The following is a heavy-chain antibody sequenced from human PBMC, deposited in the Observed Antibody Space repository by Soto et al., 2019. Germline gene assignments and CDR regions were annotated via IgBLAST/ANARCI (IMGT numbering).Heavy chain of an antibody. CDR2: IYYSGST. D-gene: IGHD6-19*01. CDR3: ARDIAVAGTSYYYYYGMDV. Sequence: SETLSLTCTVSGGSISSSSYYWGWIRQPPGKGLEWIGSIYYSGSTYYNPSLKSRVTISVDTSKNQFSLKLSSVTAADTAVYYCARDIAVAGTSYYYYYGMDVWGQGTTVTVSS. CDR1: GGSISSSSYY. V-gene: IGHV4-39*01. J-gene: IGHJ6*02.